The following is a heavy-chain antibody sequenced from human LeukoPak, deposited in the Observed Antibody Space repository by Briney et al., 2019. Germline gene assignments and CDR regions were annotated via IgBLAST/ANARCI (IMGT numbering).Heavy chain of an antibody. V-gene: IGHV4-4*07. Sequence: SETLSLTCTVSGGSISSYYWSWLPQPAGKGLEWIGRIYTSGSTNYNPSLKSRVTMSVDTSKNQFSLKLSSVTAADTAVYYCAREPGWFGEPLNWFDPWGQGTLVTVSS. J-gene: IGHJ5*02. CDR3: AREPGWFGEPLNWFDP. CDR2: IYTSGST. CDR1: GGSISSYY. D-gene: IGHD3-10*01.